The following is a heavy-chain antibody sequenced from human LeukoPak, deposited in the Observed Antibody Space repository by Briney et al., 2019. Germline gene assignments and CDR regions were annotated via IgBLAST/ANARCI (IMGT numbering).Heavy chain of an antibody. D-gene: IGHD6-13*01. J-gene: IGHJ6*03. CDR1: GGSISSYY. V-gene: IGHV4-4*09. CDR2: IYTSGST. CDR3: ARVGYSYGPGIAAAGSLSYYYYYYMDV. Sequence: SETLSLTCTVSGGSISSYYWSWIRQPPGKGLEWIGYIYTSGSTNYNPSLKSRVTISVDTSKNQFSLKLSSVIAADTAVYYCARVGYSYGPGIAAAGSLSYYYYYYMDVWGKGTTVTVSS.